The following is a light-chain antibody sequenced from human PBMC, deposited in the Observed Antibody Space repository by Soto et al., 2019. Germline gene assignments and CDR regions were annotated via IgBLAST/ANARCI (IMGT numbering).Light chain of an antibody. CDR1: SSDVGGYNY. V-gene: IGLV2-14*01. CDR3: SSYTSSSCVV. J-gene: IGLJ2*01. Sequence: QSVLTQPASVSGSPGQSITISCTGTSSDVGGYNYVSWYQQHPGKAPKLMIYDVSNWPSGVSNRFSGSKSGNTASLTISGLQAEDEADYYCSSYTSSSCVVFGGGTKLTVL. CDR2: DVS.